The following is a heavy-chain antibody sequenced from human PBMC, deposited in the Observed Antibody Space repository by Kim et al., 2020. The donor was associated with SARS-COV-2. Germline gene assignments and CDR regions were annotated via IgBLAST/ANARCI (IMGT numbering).Heavy chain of an antibody. CDR2: IIPIFGTA. J-gene: IGHJ6*02. CDR3: AREIRLLEWFWGMDV. D-gene: IGHD3-3*01. CDR1: GGTFSSYT. V-gene: IGHV1-69*13. Sequence: SVKVSCKASGGTFSSYTISWVRQAPGQGLEWMGGIIPIFGTANYAQKFQGRVTITADETTSTAYMELSSLRSEDTAVYYCAREIRLLEWFWGMDVWGQGATVTLSS.